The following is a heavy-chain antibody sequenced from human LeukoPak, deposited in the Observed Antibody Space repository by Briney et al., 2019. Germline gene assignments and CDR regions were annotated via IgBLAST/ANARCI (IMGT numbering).Heavy chain of an antibody. CDR3: ARDFHPGWGQVVPAAITAPGSDAFDI. V-gene: IGHV1-69*05. Sequence: GASVKVSCKASGGTFSSYAISWVRQAPGQGLEWMGGIIPIFGTANYAQKFQGRVTITTDESTSTAYMELSSLRSEDTAVYYCARDFHPGWGQVVPAAITAPGSDAFDIWGQGTMVTVSS. CDR1: GGTFSSYA. D-gene: IGHD2-2*01. CDR2: IIPIFGTA. J-gene: IGHJ3*02.